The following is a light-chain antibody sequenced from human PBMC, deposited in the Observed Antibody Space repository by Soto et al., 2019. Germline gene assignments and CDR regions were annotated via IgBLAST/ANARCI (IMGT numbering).Light chain of an antibody. CDR3: QQYGSSGT. J-gene: IGKJ1*01. Sequence: EMVMTXXPATRSASPRGTAPPSCRASQSVSSNLAWYQQKPGQAPRLLIYGATSRATGIPDRFSGSGSGTDFTLTISRLEPEDFAVYYCQQYGSSGTFGQGTKVDIK. V-gene: IGKV3-20*01. CDR1: QSVSSN. CDR2: GAT.